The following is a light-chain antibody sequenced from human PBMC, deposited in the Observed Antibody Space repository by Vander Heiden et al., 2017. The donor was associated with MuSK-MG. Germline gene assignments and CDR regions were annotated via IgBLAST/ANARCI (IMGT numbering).Light chain of an antibody. J-gene: IGKJ4*01. CDR1: QRISSY. V-gene: IGKV1-39*01. Sequence: DLQMTQSPSSLSASVGDRVTITCRASQRISSYLNWYQQKPGKAPKFLIYAASSVQSGVPSRFSGSGSGTDFTLTISRLQPEDFATYFCQQCDSTPLTFGGGTKVEIK. CDR2: AAS. CDR3: QQCDSTPLT.